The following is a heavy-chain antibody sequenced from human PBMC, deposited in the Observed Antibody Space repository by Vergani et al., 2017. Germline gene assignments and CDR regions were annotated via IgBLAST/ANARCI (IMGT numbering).Heavy chain of an antibody. CDR2: IYYSGST. CDR3: ARHSTVEWLVKLGWIDP. V-gene: IGHV4-39*01. Sequence: QLQLQESGPGLVKPSATLSLTCSVSCASIRSSNYYWGWIRQPPGKGLEWIESIYYSGSTYYNLSLKSRVTISVYTSKHQFSLKLSSVTAADTAVYFCARHSTVEWLVKLGWIDPWGQGILVTVSS. CDR1: CASIRSSNYY. J-gene: IGHJ5*02. D-gene: IGHD6-19*01.